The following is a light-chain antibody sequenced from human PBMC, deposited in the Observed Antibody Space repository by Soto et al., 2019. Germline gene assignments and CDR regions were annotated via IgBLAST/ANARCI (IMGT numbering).Light chain of an antibody. CDR1: QSVSNN. J-gene: IGKJ1*01. CDR2: GAS. Sequence: EIVLTQSPGTLSLSRGERATLSCRASQSVSNNYLAWYQQKPGQAPRLLIYGASNRATGIPARFSGSGSGTQFTLTISSLQSEDFAVYYCQQYNNWPPAWTFGQGTKVDNK. CDR3: QQYNNWPPAWT. V-gene: IGKV3D-15*01.